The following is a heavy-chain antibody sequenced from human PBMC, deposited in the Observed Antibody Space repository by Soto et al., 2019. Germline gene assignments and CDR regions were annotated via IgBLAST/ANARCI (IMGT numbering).Heavy chain of an antibody. D-gene: IGHD3-16*01. CDR2: IFGGGRT. V-gene: IGHV3-66*01. CDR3: ARGWDYFDY. CDR1: GFTVSNTH. J-gene: IGHJ4*02. Sequence: VESGGGLVQPGGSLRLSCAASGFTVSNTHMSWVRQAPGQGLEWVSVIFGGGRTYHADSVKGRFTISRDTSKNTVSRQMNSLRAEDTAVYYCARGWDYFDYWGQGTLVTVSS.